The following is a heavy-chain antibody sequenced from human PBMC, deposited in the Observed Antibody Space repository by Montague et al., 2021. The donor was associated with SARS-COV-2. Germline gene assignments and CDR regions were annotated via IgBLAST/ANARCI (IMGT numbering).Heavy chain of an antibody. CDR2: VSHPGSA. CDR3: ARGVYNRVIFVVSPRYYFDY. V-gene: IGHV4-34*01. Sequence: SETLSLTCAVYTEAFNGYYWTWIRQPPGKGLEWIGDVSHPGSAKYNPSLKGRVSISVNTWRKRVSLRLTSVTAADTATYYCARGVYNRVIFVVSPRYYFDYWGQGNMVAVSA. CDR1: TEAFNGYY. J-gene: IGHJ4*02. D-gene: IGHD3-9*01.